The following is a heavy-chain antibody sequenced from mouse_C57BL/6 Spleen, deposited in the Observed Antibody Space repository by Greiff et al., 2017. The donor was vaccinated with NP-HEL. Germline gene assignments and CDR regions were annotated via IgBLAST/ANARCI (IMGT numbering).Heavy chain of an antibody. D-gene: IGHD1-1*01. CDR3: ARGGAYGSSSYWYFDV. CDR2: IDPSDSYT. Sequence: QVQLQQPGAELVMPGASVKLSCKASGYTFTSYWMHWVKQRPGQGLEWIGEIDPSDSYTNYNQKFKGKSTLTVDNSSSTAYMQLSSLTSEDSAVYYCARGGAYGSSSYWYFDVWGTGTTVTVSS. J-gene: IGHJ1*03. CDR1: GYTFTSYW. V-gene: IGHV1-69*01.